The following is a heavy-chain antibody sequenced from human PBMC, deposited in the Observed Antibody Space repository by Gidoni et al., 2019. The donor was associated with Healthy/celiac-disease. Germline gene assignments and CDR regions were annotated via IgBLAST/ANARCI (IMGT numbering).Heavy chain of an antibody. J-gene: IGHJ4*02. V-gene: IGHV4-39*01. CDR1: GGSISSSSYY. CDR3: ASPIAATGQIDY. Sequence: QLQLQQSGPGLVKPSETLSLTCTVPGGSISSSSYYWGWIRHPPGKGLEWIVSIYYSGSTYYNPSLKSRVTISVDTSKIQFSLKLSSVTAADTDVYYCASPIAATGQIDYWGQGTLVTVSS. D-gene: IGHD6-13*01. CDR2: IYYSGST.